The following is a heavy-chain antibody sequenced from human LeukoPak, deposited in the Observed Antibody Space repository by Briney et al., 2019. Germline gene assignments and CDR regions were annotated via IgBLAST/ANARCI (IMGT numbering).Heavy chain of an antibody. CDR1: GFSVSNNY. CDR3: ASDSYSPEYFQH. Sequence: GGSLRLSCATSGFSVSNNYMSWVRQAPGKGLEWVSVIYSGGSTFYADSVKGRFTISRDNSKNALYLQMNSLRAEDTAVYYCASDSYSPEYFQHWGQGTLVTVSS. D-gene: IGHD2-15*01. J-gene: IGHJ1*01. V-gene: IGHV3-66*01. CDR2: IYSGGST.